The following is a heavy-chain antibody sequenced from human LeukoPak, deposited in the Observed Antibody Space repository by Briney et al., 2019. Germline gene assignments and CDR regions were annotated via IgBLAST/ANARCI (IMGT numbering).Heavy chain of an antibody. D-gene: IGHD3-10*01. Sequence: GGSLRLSCAASGFTFSSYSMNWVRQAPGKGLEWVSSISSSSYIYYADSVKGRFTISRDNAKNSLYLQMNSLRAEDTAVYYCARAELVRSFAYWGQGTLVTVSS. V-gene: IGHV3-21*01. CDR2: ISSSSYI. CDR3: ARAELVRSFAY. CDR1: GFTFSSYS. J-gene: IGHJ4*02.